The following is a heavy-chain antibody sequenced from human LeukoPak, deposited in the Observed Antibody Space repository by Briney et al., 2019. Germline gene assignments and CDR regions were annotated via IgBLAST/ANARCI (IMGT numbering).Heavy chain of an antibody. CDR1: GGTFSSYA. J-gene: IGHJ4*02. CDR3: ARDLLKRGYSYGYED. Sequence: GASVKASCKASGGTFSSYAISWARQAPGQGLEWMGGIIPIFGTANYAQKFQGRVTITADESTSTAYMELSSLRSEDTAVYYCARDLLKRGYSYGYEDWGQGTLVTVSS. CDR2: IIPIFGTA. V-gene: IGHV1-69*13. D-gene: IGHD5-18*01.